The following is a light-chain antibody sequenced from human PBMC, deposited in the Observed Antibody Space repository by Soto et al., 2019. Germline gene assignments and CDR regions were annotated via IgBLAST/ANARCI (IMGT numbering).Light chain of an antibody. J-gene: IGKJ1*01. CDR3: QEYGSSRT. CDR2: GAS. Sequence: EIVLTQSPGTLSLSPGERATLSCRASQSVSGSYLAWFQQKPGQAPRLLIYGASSRATGIPDRFSGSGSGTDFTLTISRLEPEDFAVYYCQEYGSSRTFGQGTEVEIK. CDR1: QSVSGSY. V-gene: IGKV3-20*01.